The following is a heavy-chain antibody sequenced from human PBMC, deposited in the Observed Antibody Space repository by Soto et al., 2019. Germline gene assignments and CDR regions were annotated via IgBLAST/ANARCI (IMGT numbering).Heavy chain of an antibody. Sequence: GGSLRLSCEVSGFRFDDYGMRWVRQAPGKGLEWIAGISRDSRSISYGASMKGRFTISRDNAKNSLYLQLNSLRADDTAFYYCVKDALTTVAYYFDYWGQGALVTVSS. CDR3: VKDALTTVAYYFDY. D-gene: IGHD4-17*01. J-gene: IGHJ4*02. CDR1: GFRFDDYG. V-gene: IGHV3-9*01. CDR2: ISRDSRSI.